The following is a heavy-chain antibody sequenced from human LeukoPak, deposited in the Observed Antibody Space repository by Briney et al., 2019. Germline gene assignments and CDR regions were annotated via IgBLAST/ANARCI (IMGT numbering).Heavy chain of an antibody. Sequence: ASVKLSCKHAGYTVTGYYMHSGRQVPEQRLELMGWINPSTGGPKNAQKFQGRATVTSDTAISTAYMELSRLRSDDTDVYYCARKQRIQPAYYDYWGQGTLVTVSS. D-gene: IGHD5-18*01. J-gene: IGHJ4*02. V-gene: IGHV1-2*02. CDR3: ARKQRIQPAYYDY. CDR1: GYTVTGYY. CDR2: INPSTGGP.